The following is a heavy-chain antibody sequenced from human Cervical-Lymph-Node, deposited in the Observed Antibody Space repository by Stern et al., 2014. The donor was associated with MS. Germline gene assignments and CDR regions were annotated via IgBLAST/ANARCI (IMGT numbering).Heavy chain of an antibody. CDR2: ISVSGGST. D-gene: IGHD3-9*01. J-gene: IGHJ4*02. CDR3: ASNPVNTFGFVYRYFDY. CDR1: GLTFSTYA. Sequence: VQLVESGGGLVQPGGSLRLSCAASGLTFSTYALSWVRQAPGKGLEWVSTISVSGGSTSSVDSVKGRFTLSRDNSKNTMYLHMSSLRPEDTAVYFCASNPVNTFGFVYRYFDYWGQGTLVTVSP. V-gene: IGHV3-23*04.